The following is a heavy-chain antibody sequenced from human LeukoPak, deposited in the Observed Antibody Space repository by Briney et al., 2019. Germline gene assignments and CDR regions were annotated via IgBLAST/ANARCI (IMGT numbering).Heavy chain of an antibody. CDR3: ARPPQTGDYYFDY. J-gene: IGHJ4*02. D-gene: IGHD1-1*01. V-gene: IGHV5-51*03. CDR2: IYPGDSDT. Sequence: GKSLTISCKGSGYSFTSYWIGWVRQMPGKGLEWMGIIYPGDSDTRYSPSFQGQVTISADKSISTAYLQWSSLKASDTAMYYCARPPQTGDYYFDYWGQGTLVTVSS. CDR1: GYSFTSYW.